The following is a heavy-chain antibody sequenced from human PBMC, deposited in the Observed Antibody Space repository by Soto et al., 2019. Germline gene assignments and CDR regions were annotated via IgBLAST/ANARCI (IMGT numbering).Heavy chain of an antibody. CDR3: AADRSNDYGDYY. Sequence: QMQLVQSGPEVKKPGTSVKVSCKASGFTFTSSAVQWVRQARGQRLEWIGWIVVGSGNTNYAQKFQERVTITRDMSTSTAYMELSSLRSEDTAVYYCAADRSNDYGDYYWGQGTLVTVSS. D-gene: IGHD4-17*01. V-gene: IGHV1-58*01. CDR1: GFTFTSSA. CDR2: IVVGSGNT. J-gene: IGHJ4*02.